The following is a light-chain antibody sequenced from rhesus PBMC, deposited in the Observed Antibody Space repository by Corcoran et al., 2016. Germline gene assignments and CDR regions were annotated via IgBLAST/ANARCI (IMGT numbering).Light chain of an antibody. Sequence: DIVMTQTPLSLPVTPGEPASISCRSSQSLLHSAGRTYLYWYLQKPGQPPRRLIYRGSNRFSGVPDRFSGRGSGTGFTLKISRVEAGDVGVFYCMRTLQTPLAFGGGTKVELK. CDR3: MRTLQTPLA. CDR1: QSLLHSAGRTY. J-gene: IGKJ4*01. CDR2: RGS. V-gene: IGKV2-73*01.